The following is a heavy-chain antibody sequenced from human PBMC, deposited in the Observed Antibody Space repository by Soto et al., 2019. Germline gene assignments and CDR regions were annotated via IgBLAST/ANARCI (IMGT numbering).Heavy chain of an antibody. CDR1: GFTFSSYN. CDR2: ISSSSSYI. CDR3: ASPRRDGNNNYYYYYARDV. J-gene: IGHJ6*04. V-gene: IGHV3-21*01. Sequence: GGSLRLSCAASGFTFSSYNMNWVRQAPGKGLEWVSSISSSSSYIYYADSVKGRFTISRDNAKNSLYLQMNSLRAEDTAVYYYASPRRDGNNNYYYYYARDVWGKGTTVPVSS.